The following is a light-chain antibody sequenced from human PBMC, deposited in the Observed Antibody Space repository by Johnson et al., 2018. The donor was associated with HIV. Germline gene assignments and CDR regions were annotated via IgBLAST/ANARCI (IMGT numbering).Light chain of an antibody. CDR2: ENN. J-gene: IGLJ1*01. CDR1: SSNIGNNY. V-gene: IGLV1-51*02. Sequence: QSVLTQPPSVSAAPGQRVTISCSGSSSNIGNNYVSWYQQFPGTAPKLLIYENNKRPSEIPDRISGSKSGTSATLGITGLQTGDEADYYCKTWDSRLSAGHVFGPGTKVTVL. CDR3: KTWDSRLSAGHV.